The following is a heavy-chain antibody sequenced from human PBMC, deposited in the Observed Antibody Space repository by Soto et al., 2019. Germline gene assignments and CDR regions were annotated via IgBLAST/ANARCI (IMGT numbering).Heavy chain of an antibody. CDR1: GDSLNSRSYY. D-gene: IGHD5-18*01. Sequence: PSETLSLTCIVSGDSLNSRSYYGGWIRQPPGKGLEWIGNIYYNGRTYYNPSLKSRLTIFIDTSKNQFSLQVTSVSAADTAIYYCARHDGYSYGYDYWGPGNMVTVSS. CDR2: IYYNGRT. V-gene: IGHV4-39*01. CDR3: ARHDGYSYGYDY. J-gene: IGHJ4*02.